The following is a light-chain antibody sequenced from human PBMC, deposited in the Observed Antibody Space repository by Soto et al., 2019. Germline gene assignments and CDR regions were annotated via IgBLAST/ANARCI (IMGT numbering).Light chain of an antibody. Sequence: LTQPPSVSVAPGQTASITCGGNNIGSKSVHWYQQKSGQAPVVVVYDDSDRPSGIPERFSGSNSGNTATLTISRVEAGDEADYYCQVWDDSTDHIYVFGTGTKVTVL. CDR1: NIGSKS. J-gene: IGLJ1*01. CDR3: QVWDDSTDHIYV. V-gene: IGLV3-21*02. CDR2: DDS.